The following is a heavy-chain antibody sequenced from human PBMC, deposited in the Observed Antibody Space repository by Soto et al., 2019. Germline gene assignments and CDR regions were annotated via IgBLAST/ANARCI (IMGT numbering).Heavy chain of an antibody. J-gene: IGHJ4*02. V-gene: IGHV1-69*02. CDR2: FNPILSFS. Sequence: QVQLVQSGAEVKKPGTSVKVSCKASGETFNFYTINWVRQAPGLGLEWMGRFNPILSFSNSALKFQGRVTLTADKSTSTAYMVLSSLRSEDTAIYYCATSFGSGSRAFDYWGQGALVTVSS. CDR3: ATSFGSGSRAFDY. D-gene: IGHD3-10*01. CDR1: GETFNFYT.